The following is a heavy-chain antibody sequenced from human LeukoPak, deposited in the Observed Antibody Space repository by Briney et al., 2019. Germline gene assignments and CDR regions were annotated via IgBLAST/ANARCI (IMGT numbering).Heavy chain of an antibody. D-gene: IGHD2-2*01. V-gene: IGHV4-39*01. J-gene: IGHJ4*02. CDR2: IYYSGST. Sequence: SXTLSLTCTVSGGSISSSSYYWGWIRQPPGKGLEWIGSIYYSGSTYYNPSLKSRVTISVDTSKNQFSLKLSSVTAADTAVYYCARPRYCSSTSCYYFDYWGQGTLVTVSS. CDR3: ARPRYCSSTSCYYFDY. CDR1: GGSISSSSYY.